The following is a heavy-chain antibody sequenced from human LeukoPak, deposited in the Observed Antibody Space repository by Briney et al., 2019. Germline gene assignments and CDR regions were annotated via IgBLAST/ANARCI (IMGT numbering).Heavy chain of an antibody. CDR1: GFTFNSYT. CDR2: ISSGSDTI. J-gene: IGHJ4*02. Sequence: PGGSLRLSCAASGFTFNSYTMSWVRQAPGQGLKWVSFISSGSDTIYYADSVKGRFTISRDNAKNSLYLQMNSLRAEDTAVYYCARDHEPLGFDYWGQGTLVAVSS. V-gene: IGHV3-48*04. CDR3: ARDHEPLGFDY. D-gene: IGHD1-14*01.